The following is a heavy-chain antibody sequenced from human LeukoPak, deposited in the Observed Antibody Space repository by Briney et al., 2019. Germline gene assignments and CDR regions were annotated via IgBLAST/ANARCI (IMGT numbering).Heavy chain of an antibody. D-gene: IGHD3-9*01. V-gene: IGHV3-21*01. CDR2: ISSSSSYI. CDR1: GFTFSSYS. CDR3: ARVRYFDWPPTFMDV. J-gene: IGHJ6*02. Sequence: GGSLRLSCAASGFTFSSYSMNWVRQAPGKGLEWVSSISSSSSYIYYADSVKGRFTISRGNAKNSLYLQMNSLRAEDTAVYYCARVRYFDWPPTFMDVWGQGTTVTVSS.